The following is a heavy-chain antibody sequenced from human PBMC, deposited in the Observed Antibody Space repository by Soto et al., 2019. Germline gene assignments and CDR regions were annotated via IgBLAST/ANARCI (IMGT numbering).Heavy chain of an antibody. D-gene: IGHD3-3*01. CDR1: GFPFDSYS. CDR3: AREANTIYAPHGLDG. J-gene: IGHJ6*02. V-gene: IGHV3-21*01. CDR2: LSSGSFYI. Sequence: GGSLRLSCAVSGFPFDSYSISWVRQAPGQGLEWLASLSSGSFYIFHADSIRGRFTISRDDAKNLLFLQMNSLTIEDTATYYCAREANTIYAPHGLDGWGQGTAVTVSS.